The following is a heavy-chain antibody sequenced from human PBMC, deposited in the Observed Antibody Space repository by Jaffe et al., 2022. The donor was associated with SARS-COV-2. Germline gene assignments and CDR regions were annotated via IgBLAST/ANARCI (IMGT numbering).Heavy chain of an antibody. CDR2: TYYRSKWYN. D-gene: IGHD3-22*01. J-gene: IGHJ5*02. V-gene: IGHV6-1*01. Sequence: QVQLQQSGPGLVKPSQTLSLTCAISGDSVSSNSAAWNWIRQSPSRGLEWLGRTYYRSKWYNDYAVSVKSRITINPDTSKNQFSLQLNSVTPEDTAVYYCAREVPYYYDSSGLPRPNWFDPWGQGTLVTVSS. CDR3: AREVPYYYDSSGLPRPNWFDP. CDR1: GDSVSSNSAA.